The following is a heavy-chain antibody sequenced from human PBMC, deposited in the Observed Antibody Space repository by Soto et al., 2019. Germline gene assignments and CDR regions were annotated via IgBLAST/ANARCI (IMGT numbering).Heavy chain of an antibody. V-gene: IGHV1-8*01. CDR1: GYTFTSYD. CDR2: MSPNSGNT. CDR3: ARGVKYGAYSRWFDP. Sequence: QVQLVQSGAEVRKPGASVKVSCKASGYTFTSYDINWVRQATGQGLEYLGWMSPNSGNTGYVQKFQGRVTMTWDTSXXTPYMELGSLRSEDTAVYFCARGVKYGAYSRWFDPWGQGTLVTVSS. J-gene: IGHJ5*02. D-gene: IGHD4-17*01.